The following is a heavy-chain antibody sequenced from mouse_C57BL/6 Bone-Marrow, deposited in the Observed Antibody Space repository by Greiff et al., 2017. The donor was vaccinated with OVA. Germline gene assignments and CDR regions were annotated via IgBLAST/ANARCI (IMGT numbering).Heavy chain of an antibody. D-gene: IGHD1-1*01. CDR3: ARMGYYGSSYVERTWFAD. CDR1: GFSLSTFGMG. Sequence: ESGPGILQPSQTLSLTCSFSGFSLSTFGMGVGWIRQPSGKGLEWLAHIWWDDDTYYTPAPKSRPTISTDTSKNQVFLKIANVDSADTATYYCARMGYYGSSYVERTWFADWGQGTLVTVSA. V-gene: IGHV8-8*01. CDR2: IWWDDDT. J-gene: IGHJ3*01.